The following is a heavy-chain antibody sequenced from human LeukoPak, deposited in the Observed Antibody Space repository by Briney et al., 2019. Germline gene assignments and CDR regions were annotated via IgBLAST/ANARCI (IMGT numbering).Heavy chain of an antibody. Sequence: SETLSLTCAVYGGSFSGYYWSWIRQPPGKGLEWIGEINHSGSTNYNPSLKSRVTISVDTSKNQFSLKLSSVTAADTAVYYCARGQIAVAGTSIWFDPWGQGTLVTVSS. V-gene: IGHV4-34*01. CDR2: INHSGST. CDR3: ARGQIAVAGTSIWFDP. D-gene: IGHD6-19*01. CDR1: GGSFSGYY. J-gene: IGHJ5*02.